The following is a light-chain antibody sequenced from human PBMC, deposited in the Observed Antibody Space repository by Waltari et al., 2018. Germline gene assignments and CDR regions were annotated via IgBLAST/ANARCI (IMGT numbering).Light chain of an antibody. CDR1: SRDVGAYTY. Sequence: QSALTQPASVSGSPGPSITISCTGTSRDVGAYTYISWYQQHPGKVPKVMIFDVSNRPSGVSNRFSGSKSGNTASLTISGLQAEDEADYYCTSYTSRNTLVFGSGTKVTVL. J-gene: IGLJ1*01. CDR2: DVS. CDR3: TSYTSRNTLV. V-gene: IGLV2-14*03.